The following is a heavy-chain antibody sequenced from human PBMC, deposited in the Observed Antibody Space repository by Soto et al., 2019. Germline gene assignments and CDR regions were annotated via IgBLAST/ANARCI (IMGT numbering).Heavy chain of an antibody. CDR2: FDPEDGET. D-gene: IGHD3-3*01. J-gene: IGHJ5*02. V-gene: IGHV1-24*01. CDR1: GYTLTELS. Sequence: GASVKVSWKVSGYTLTELSMHWVRQAPGKGLEWMGGFDPEDGETIYAQKFQGRVTMTEDTSTDTAYMELSSLRSEDTAVYYCATAYYDFWSGYFSSNWFDPWGQGTLVTVSS. CDR3: ATAYYDFWSGYFSSNWFDP.